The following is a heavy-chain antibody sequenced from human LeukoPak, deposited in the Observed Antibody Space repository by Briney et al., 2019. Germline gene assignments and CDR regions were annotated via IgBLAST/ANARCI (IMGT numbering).Heavy chain of an antibody. CDR3: ARAPNYYDTLLSY. V-gene: IGHV1-69*01. Sequence: GASVKVSCKASGGTFSSYAISWVRQAPGQGLEWMGGTIPIFGTANYAQKFQGRVTITADESTSTAYMELSSLGSEDTAVYYCARAPNYYDTLLSYWGQGTLVTVSS. CDR2: TIPIFGTA. J-gene: IGHJ4*02. CDR1: GGTFSSYA. D-gene: IGHD3-22*01.